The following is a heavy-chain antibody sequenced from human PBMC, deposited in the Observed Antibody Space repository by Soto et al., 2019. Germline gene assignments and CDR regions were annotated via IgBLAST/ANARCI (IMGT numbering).Heavy chain of an antibody. D-gene: IGHD1-20*01. Sequence: QVQLVESGGDLVKPGGSLRLSCAPSGFTFSDYYMSWIRQAPGKGLEWIAYISSSGATTYYADSVKDRFTISRDNTKNSLDLQMHSLTAEDTAVYYCAGGIVLYTQDAFDIWGQGTMVTFSS. CDR3: AGGIVLYTQDAFDI. J-gene: IGHJ3*02. CDR2: ISSSGATT. CDR1: GFTFSDYY. V-gene: IGHV3-11*01.